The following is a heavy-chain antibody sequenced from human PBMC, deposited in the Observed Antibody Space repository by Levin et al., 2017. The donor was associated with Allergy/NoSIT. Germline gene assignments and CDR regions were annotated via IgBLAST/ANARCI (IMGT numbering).Heavy chain of an antibody. CDR2: LNQGGSET. CDR1: GFTFSTYW. J-gene: IGHJ4*02. CDR3: ASDIGDY. Sequence: GGSLRLSCAASGFTFSTYWMTWVRQAPGKGLEWVATLNQGGSETYYVDAVKGRFTISRDNAKNSLYLQMNSLGAEDTAVYYCASDIGDYWGQGTLVTVSS. V-gene: IGHV3-7*01.